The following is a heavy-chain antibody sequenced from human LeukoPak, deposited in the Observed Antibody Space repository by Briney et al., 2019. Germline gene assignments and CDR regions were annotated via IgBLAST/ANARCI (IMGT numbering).Heavy chain of an antibody. J-gene: IGHJ3*02. D-gene: IGHD3-16*01. V-gene: IGHV3-23*01. CDR3: AKADATIGGAFDT. Sequence: PGGSLRLSCAASRFTFRNYATGWVRQAPGRGLEWLSIISGTADSKYYADSVKGRFTISRDNPRSTLYLEMKGLRAEDTAVYYCAKADATIGGAFDTWGQGTMVIVSS. CDR1: RFTFRNYA. CDR2: ISGTADSK.